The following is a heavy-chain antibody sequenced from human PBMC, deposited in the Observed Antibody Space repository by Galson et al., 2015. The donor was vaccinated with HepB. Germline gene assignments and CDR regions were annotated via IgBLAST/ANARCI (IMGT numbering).Heavy chain of an antibody. J-gene: IGHJ6*02. CDR1: GGSFSGYY. D-gene: IGHD1-14*01. CDR2: INHSGST. V-gene: IGHV4-34*01. Sequence: TLSLTCAVYGGSFSGYYWSWIRQPPGKGLEWIGEINHSGSTNYNPSLKSRVTISVDTSKNQFSLKLSSVTAADTAVYYCARGEGGGHPEPEYYYGMDVWGQGTTVTVSS. CDR3: ARGEGGGHPEPEYYYGMDV.